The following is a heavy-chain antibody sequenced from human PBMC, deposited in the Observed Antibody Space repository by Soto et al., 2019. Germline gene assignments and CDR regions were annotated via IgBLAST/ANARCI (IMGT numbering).Heavy chain of an antibody. V-gene: IGHV1-2*02. J-gene: IGHJ6*02. CDR3: ARERYQVISDGMDV. D-gene: IGHD2-2*01. CDR2: INPQTGGT. CDR1: GYTFTCYY. Sequence: ASVKVSCKASGYTFTCYYIRWVREAPGQGLEWMGWINPQTGGTSYAQKFQGRVTLSRDTSINTAYLELSRLRFDDAAVYFCARERYQVISDGMDVWGQGTTVTVSS.